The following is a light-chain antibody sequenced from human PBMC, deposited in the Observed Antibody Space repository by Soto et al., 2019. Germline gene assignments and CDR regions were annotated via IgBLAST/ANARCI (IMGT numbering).Light chain of an antibody. CDR3: QHYNSYSAA. Sequence: DIQMTQSPSTLSGSEGDRVTINCRASQSISSWLAWYQQNPGKAPMLLIYKASILKSGVPSRFSGSGSGTEITLTISSLQPDDFATYYCQHYNSYSAAFGQGTKLDIK. V-gene: IGKV1-5*03. CDR1: QSISSW. CDR2: KAS. J-gene: IGKJ1*01.